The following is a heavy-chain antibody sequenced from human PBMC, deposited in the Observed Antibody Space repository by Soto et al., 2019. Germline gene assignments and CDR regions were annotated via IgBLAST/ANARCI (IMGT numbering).Heavy chain of an antibody. CDR1: GGSVSSGSYY. Sequence: QVQLQESGPGLVKPSETLSLTCTVSGGSVSSGSYYWGWIRQPPGKGLEWIGYIYHSGSTNYIPSLKSRVTISVDTSKNQFSLSLTSVTAADTAVYYCARLSAAWFDPWGQGTLVTVAS. CDR3: ARLSAAWFDP. J-gene: IGHJ5*02. CDR2: IYHSGST. V-gene: IGHV4-61*01. D-gene: IGHD6-19*01.